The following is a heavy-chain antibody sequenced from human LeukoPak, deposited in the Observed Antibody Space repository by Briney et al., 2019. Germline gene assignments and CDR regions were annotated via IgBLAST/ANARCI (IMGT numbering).Heavy chain of an antibody. CDR2: IYYTGST. CDR1: GGSISPYY. V-gene: IGHV4-31*03. CDR3: ARVPSVIDAFDI. Sequence: SETLSLTCTVSGGSISPYYWSWIRQHPGKGLEWIAYIYYTGSTYYNPPLKSRLTISVDTSKNHFSLRLGSMTAADTAVYYCARVPSVIDAFDIWGQGTMVTVSS. D-gene: IGHD2-21*01. J-gene: IGHJ3*02.